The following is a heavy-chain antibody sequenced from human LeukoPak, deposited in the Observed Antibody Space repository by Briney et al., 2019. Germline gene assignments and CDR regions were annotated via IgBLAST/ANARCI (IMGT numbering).Heavy chain of an antibody. Sequence: PSETLSLTCTVSGGSISSGGYYWSWIRQPPGKGLEWIGYIYHSGSTYYNPSLKSRVTISVDRSKNQFSLKLSSVTAADTAVYYCARLPLWLGATGYYYYYYMDVWGKGTTVTVSS. CDR3: ARLPLWLGATGYYYYYYMDV. CDR1: GGSISSGGYY. D-gene: IGHD1-26*01. J-gene: IGHJ6*03. CDR2: IYHSGST. V-gene: IGHV4-30-2*01.